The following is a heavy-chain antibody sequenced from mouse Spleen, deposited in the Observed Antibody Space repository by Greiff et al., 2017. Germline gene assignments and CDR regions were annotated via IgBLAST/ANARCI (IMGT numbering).Heavy chain of an antibody. CDR1: GFSLTSYA. V-gene: IGHV2-9-1*01. CDR2: IWTGGGT. Sequence: VKLQESGPGLVAPSQSLSITCTVSGFSLTSYAISWVRQPPGKGLEWLGVIWTGGGTNYNSAIKSRLGISKDNSKSQVFLKMNSLQTDDTARYYCARKEWDGYYWYFDVWGAGTTVTVSS. CDR3: ARKEWDGYYWYFDV. J-gene: IGHJ1*01. D-gene: IGHD2-3*01.